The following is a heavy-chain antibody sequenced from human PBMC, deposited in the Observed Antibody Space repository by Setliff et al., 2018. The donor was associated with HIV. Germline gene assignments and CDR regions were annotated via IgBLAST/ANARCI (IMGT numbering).Heavy chain of an antibody. CDR1: GGSSGSSNSY. Sequence: SETLSLTCTVSGDSISGGSSGSSNSYWGWIRQPPGKGLVWIASVNNSGCTYYNSSLKSRITISLDTSKNQLSLRLSSVTAADQAVYYCARHSDFWSEDAFDIWAQGTVVTVSS. D-gene: IGHD3-3*01. CDR3: ARHSDFWSEDAFDI. CDR2: VNNSGCT. J-gene: IGHJ3*02. V-gene: IGHV4-39*01.